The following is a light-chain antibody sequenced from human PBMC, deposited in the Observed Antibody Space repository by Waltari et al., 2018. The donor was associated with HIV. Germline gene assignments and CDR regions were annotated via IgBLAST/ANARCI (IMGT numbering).Light chain of an antibody. J-gene: IGKJ1*01. CDR1: QSISSN. CDR2: GAS. V-gene: IGKV3-15*01. CDR3: QHYNNWPPWT. Sequence: ELVMTQSPATLSVSPGERATLSCRASQSISSNLAWYQQKPGQAPRLLIYGASTRATGIPARFSGSGSGTEFTLTISSLQSEDFALYYCQHYNNWPPWTFGQGTKVDIK.